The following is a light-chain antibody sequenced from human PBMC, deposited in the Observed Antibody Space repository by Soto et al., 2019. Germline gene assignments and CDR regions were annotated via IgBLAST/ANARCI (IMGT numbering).Light chain of an antibody. CDR1: LSIGTY. CDR2: GAS. J-gene: IGKJ1*01. CDR3: QQTHTGPWT. V-gene: IGKV1-39*01. Sequence: DIQMTQSPSSLSASVGDRVTITCRASLSIGTYFNWYQQKSGEAPNLLIYGASNLQSGVPSRFSGSGSGTDFSLTISSLQPEDSATYFFQQTHTGPWTFGQGTKVEIK.